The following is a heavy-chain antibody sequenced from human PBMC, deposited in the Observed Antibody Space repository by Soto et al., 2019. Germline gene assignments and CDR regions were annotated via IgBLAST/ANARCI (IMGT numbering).Heavy chain of an antibody. CDR1: GGSVRAPDW. Sequence: SETLSLTCTLSGGSVRAPDWWNWVRQSPDKGLEWIAEVHISGHSNYNPSLRSRVSVSIDSSKNQLYLNLNSVTAADTAIYYCARVRQGCSANNCYFDPWGQGTQVTVS. V-gene: IGHV4-4*02. J-gene: IGHJ5*01. CDR3: ARVRQGCSANNCYFDP. D-gene: IGHD1-1*01. CDR2: VHISGHS.